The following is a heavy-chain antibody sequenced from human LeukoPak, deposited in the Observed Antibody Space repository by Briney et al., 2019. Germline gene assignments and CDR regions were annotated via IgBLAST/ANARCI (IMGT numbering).Heavy chain of an antibody. Sequence: QAGGSLRLSCAASGFSFSSQGMHWVRQAPGKGLEWVAVISHDGNNIQYADSVKGRFTISRDNSRNMVFLQMNSLRAEDTAMYYCAKDPYRVVVATGSYLDPWGQGTLVTVCS. V-gene: IGHV3-30*18. D-gene: IGHD2-15*01. J-gene: IGHJ5*02. CDR3: AKDPYRVVVATGSYLDP. CDR2: ISHDGNNI. CDR1: GFSFSSQG.